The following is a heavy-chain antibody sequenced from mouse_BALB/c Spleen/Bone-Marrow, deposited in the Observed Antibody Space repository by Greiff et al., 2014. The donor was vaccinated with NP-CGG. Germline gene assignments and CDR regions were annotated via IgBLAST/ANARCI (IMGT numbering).Heavy chain of an antibody. D-gene: IGHD4-1*01. CDR1: GYTFSSYW. Sequence: VQLQQSGAELMKPGASVKISCKATGYTFSSYWIEWVKQRPGHGLEWIGEILPGSGSTNYNEKFKGKATFTADTSSNTAYMQLSRLTSEDSAVYYCARTGTGWYFDVWGAGTTVTVSS. J-gene: IGHJ1*01. V-gene: IGHV1-9*01. CDR3: ARTGTGWYFDV. CDR2: ILPGSGST.